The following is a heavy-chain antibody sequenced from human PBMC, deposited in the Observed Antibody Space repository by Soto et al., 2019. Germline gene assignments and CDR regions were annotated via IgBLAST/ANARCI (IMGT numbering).Heavy chain of an antibody. D-gene: IGHD6-19*01. CDR2: INHSGST. CDR1: GGSFSGYY. J-gene: IGHJ4*02. V-gene: IGHV4-34*01. Sequence: QVQLQQWGAGLLKPSETLSLTCAVYGGSFSGYYWSWIRQPPGKGLEWIGEINHSGSTNYNPSLTCRVTIAVDKSKNQFSLKLRSVTAADTVVCYLARLRAVAGTRSLLDYWGQGTLVTVSS. CDR3: ARLRAVAGTRSLLDY.